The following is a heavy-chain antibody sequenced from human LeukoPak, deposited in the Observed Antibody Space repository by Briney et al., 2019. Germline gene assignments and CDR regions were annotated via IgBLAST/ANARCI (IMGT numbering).Heavy chain of an antibody. J-gene: IGHJ4*02. CDR2: ISGSGSDI. Sequence: KPGGFLRLSCVASGLTSSDYYMGWIRQAPGRGLEWLSYISGSGSDINYAESVRGRFAISRDNAKNSLYLQLNSLRPEDTAVYYCATGPQIREPAYWGQGTLVTVSS. D-gene: IGHD1-26*01. CDR3: ATGPQIREPAY. CDR1: GLTSSDYY. V-gene: IGHV3-11*04.